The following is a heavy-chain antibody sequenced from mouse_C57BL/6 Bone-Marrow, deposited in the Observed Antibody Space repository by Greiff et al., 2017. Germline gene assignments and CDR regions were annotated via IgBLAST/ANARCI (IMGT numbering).Heavy chain of an antibody. CDR1: GYSITSGYY. J-gene: IGHJ2*01. V-gene: IGHV3-6*01. Sequence: EVKLQESGPGLVKPSQSLSLTCSVTGYSITSGYYWNWIRQFPGNKLEWMGYISYDGSNNYNPSLKNRISITLDTSKNQFFLKLNSVTTEDTATYYCASLYYDYDGGGYYFDYWGQGTTLTVSS. D-gene: IGHD2-4*01. CDR2: ISYDGSN. CDR3: ASLYYDYDGGGYYFDY.